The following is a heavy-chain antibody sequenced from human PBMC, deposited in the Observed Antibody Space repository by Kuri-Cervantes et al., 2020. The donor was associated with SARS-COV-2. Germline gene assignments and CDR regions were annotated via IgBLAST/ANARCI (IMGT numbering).Heavy chain of an antibody. CDR3: ARDRGGDYGELDY. D-gene: IGHD4-17*01. Sequence: GESLKISCVASGFTFSEYYMSWIRQAPGKGLEWISYISRTGSPVYYARSVKGRFTISRDNAKNSVFLQMNSLRAEDTAVYYCARDRGGDYGELDYWGQGTLVTVSS. V-gene: IGHV3-11*04. CDR1: GFTFSEYY. CDR2: ISRTGSPV. J-gene: IGHJ4*02.